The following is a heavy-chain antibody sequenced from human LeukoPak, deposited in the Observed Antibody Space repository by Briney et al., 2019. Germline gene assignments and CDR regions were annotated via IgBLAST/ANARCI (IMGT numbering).Heavy chain of an antibody. V-gene: IGHV1-18*01. D-gene: IGHD3-22*01. CDR2: ISVYNGNT. CDR3: ARDWSKYYYDSSGYCDY. CDR1: GGTFSSYA. Sequence: ASVKVSCKASGGTFSSYAISWVRQAPGQGLEWMGWISVYNGNTNYAQKVQGRVTMTTDTSTSTAYMELRSLRSDDTAVYYCARDWSKYYYDSSGYCDYWGQGTLVTVSS. J-gene: IGHJ4*02.